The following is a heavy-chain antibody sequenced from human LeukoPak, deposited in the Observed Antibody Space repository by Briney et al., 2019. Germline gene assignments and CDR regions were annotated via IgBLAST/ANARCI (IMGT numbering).Heavy chain of an antibody. CDR2: IWYDGSNK. D-gene: IGHD5-18*01. J-gene: IGHJ4*02. Sequence: GGSLRLSCAASGFTFSSYGMHWVRQAPGKGLEWVAVIWYDGSNKYYADSVKGRFTISRDNSKNTLYLQMNSLRAEDTAVYYCARDVDTAMVSGYYFDYWGQGTLVTVSS. CDR3: ARDVDTAMVSGYYFDY. CDR1: GFTFSSYG. V-gene: IGHV3-33*01.